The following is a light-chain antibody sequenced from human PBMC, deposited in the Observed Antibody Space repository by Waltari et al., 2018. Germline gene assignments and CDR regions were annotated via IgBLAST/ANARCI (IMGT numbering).Light chain of an antibody. V-gene: IGKV3-15*01. Sequence: EIMMTQSPATLSVSPGERATLSCRASQSVSSNLAWYQQKPGQAPRLLIYGASTRATGIPARFSGSGSGTEFTLTISSLQSEDFAIYYCHQYNNWPLTFGPGTKVDIK. CDR2: GAS. CDR1: QSVSSN. CDR3: HQYNNWPLT. J-gene: IGKJ3*01.